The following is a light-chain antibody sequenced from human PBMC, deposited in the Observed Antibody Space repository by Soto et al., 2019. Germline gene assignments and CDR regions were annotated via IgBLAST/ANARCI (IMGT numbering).Light chain of an antibody. J-gene: IGKJ1*01. V-gene: IGKV4-1*01. Sequence: DIVMTQSPDSLAVSLGERATINCKSSQSVLYSSNNKNYLTWYQQKPGQPPNLLIYWASTRESGVPDRLSGSGSGTDFTLTISSLQAEDVAVYYCQQYCSTPWTFDQGTKVEIK. CDR2: WAS. CDR1: QSVLYSSNNKNY. CDR3: QQYCSTPWT.